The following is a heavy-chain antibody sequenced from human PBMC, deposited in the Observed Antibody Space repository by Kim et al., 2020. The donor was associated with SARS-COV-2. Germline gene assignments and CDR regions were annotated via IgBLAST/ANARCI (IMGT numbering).Heavy chain of an antibody. J-gene: IGHJ4*02. CDR1: GYTFTSYC. CDR2: ISAYNGNT. Sequence: ASVKVSCKASGYTFTSYCISWVRQAPGQGLEWMGWISAYNGNTNYAQKLQGRVTMTTDTSTSTAYMELRSLRSDDTAVYYCARGPNYYDSSGYLYYWGQGTLVTVSS. V-gene: IGHV1-18*01. CDR3: ARGPNYYDSSGYLYY. D-gene: IGHD3-22*01.